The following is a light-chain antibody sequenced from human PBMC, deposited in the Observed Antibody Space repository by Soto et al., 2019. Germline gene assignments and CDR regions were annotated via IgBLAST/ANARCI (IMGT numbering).Light chain of an antibody. CDR1: QILSNC. CDR3: QQNRNTLYT. CDR2: AAS. V-gene: IGKV1-39*01. Sequence: DIQMTQSPSSLSASVGDRVTITCRASQILSNCLNWYQQKPGKAPNLLISAASSLQSGVPSRFSGSGSGTDFTLTISSLQPEDFATYFCQQNRNTLYTFGQGTRLEIK. J-gene: IGKJ5*01.